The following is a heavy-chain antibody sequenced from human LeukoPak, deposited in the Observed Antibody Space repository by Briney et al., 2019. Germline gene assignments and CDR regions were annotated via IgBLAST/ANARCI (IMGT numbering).Heavy chain of an antibody. J-gene: IGHJ5*02. D-gene: IGHD3-10*01. CDR1: GYTFTYYG. V-gene: IGHV1-18*01. CDR3: ARPNYPGGSGSYGGTNWFDP. Sequence: GASVKVSCKASGYTFTYYGISWVRQAPGQGPEWMGWISGYNGNTNYAQKFQGRVTMTTDTSTSTAYMELRSLRSDDTAVYYCARPNYPGGSGSYGGTNWFDPWGQGTLVTVSS. CDR2: ISGYNGNT.